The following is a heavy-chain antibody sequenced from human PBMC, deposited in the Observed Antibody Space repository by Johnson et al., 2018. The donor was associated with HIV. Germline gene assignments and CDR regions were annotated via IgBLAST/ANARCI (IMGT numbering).Heavy chain of an antibody. D-gene: IGHD1-26*01. V-gene: IGHV3-7*01. CDR3: AREIRVGATGDAFDI. CDR1: GFIISSYW. J-gene: IGHJ3*02. Sequence: VQLVESGGGVVQPGRSLRLSCAASGFIISSYWMSWVRQAPGKGLEWVANIKQDGSEKYYVDSLKGRFTISRDNAKNTLYLQMNSLRAEDTAVYYCAREIRVGATGDAFDIWGQGTMVTVSS. CDR2: IKQDGSEK.